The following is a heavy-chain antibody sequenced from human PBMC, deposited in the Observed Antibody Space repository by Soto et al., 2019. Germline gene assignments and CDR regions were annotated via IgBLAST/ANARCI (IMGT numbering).Heavy chain of an antibody. J-gene: IGHJ4*02. V-gene: IGHV4-30-4*01. D-gene: IGHD3-10*01. CDR3: ARAEGSGFLVS. CDR2: IYYSGST. Sequence: QVQLQESGPGLVKPSQTLSLTCTVSGGSISSGDYYWSWIRQPPGKGLEWIGYIYYSGSTYYNPSHRSRVTISVDTSNNLFSLKRSSVTAADTAVYYCARAEGSGFLVSWGQGTLVTVSS. CDR1: GGSISSGDYY.